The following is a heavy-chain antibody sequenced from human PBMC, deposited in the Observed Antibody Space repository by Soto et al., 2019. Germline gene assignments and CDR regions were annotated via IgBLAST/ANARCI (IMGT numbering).Heavy chain of an antibody. CDR1: GFTFSSYG. D-gene: IGHD4-17*01. V-gene: IGHV3-33*01. J-gene: IGHJ4*02. Sequence: GGSLRLSCAASGFTFSSYGMHWVRQAPGKGLEWVAVIWYDGSNKYYADSVKGRFTISRDNSKNTLYLQMNSLRAEDTAVYYCAREHYGDYLGYWGQGTLVTVSS. CDR2: IWYDGSNK. CDR3: AREHYGDYLGY.